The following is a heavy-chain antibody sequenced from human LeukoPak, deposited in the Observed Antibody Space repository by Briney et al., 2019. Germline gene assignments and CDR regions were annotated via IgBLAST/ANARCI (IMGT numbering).Heavy chain of an antibody. J-gene: IGHJ4*02. CDR1: GFTFSSYS. Sequence: GGSLRLSCAASGFTFSSYSMNWVRQAPGKGLEWVSYISSSSSTIYYADSVKGRFTISRDNAKNSLYLQMNSLRAEDTVVYYCARGSSSLDYWGQGTLVTVSS. CDR2: ISSSSSTI. CDR3: ARGSSSLDY. V-gene: IGHV3-48*04. D-gene: IGHD6-6*01.